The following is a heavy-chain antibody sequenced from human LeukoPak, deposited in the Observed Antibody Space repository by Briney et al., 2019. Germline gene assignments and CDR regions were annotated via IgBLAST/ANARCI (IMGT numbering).Heavy chain of an antibody. V-gene: IGHV1-69*04. CDR2: IIPIIGKG. Sequence: GASVKVSCKASGGTLSSYGISWVRQAPGQGLEWMGRIIPIIGKGDYAQKFQGRVTITADKSTSTVYMELTSLISEDTAMYYCARGRIVEAISGPSDAFNMWGQGTMVTASS. CDR3: ARGRIVEAISGPSDAFNM. CDR1: GGTLSSYG. J-gene: IGHJ3*02. D-gene: IGHD1-26*01.